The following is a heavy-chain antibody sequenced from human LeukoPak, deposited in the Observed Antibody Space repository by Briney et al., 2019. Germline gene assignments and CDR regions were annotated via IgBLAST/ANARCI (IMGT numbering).Heavy chain of an antibody. D-gene: IGHD3-22*01. CDR3: AREGYYDSSGS. CDR2: IYYSGST. CDR1: GGSISSYY. V-gene: IGHV4-59*12. J-gene: IGHJ5*02. Sequence: SETLSLTCTASGGSISSYYWSWIRQPPGKGLEWIGYIYYSGSTYYNPSLKSRVTISVDTSKNQFSLKLSSVTAADTAVYYCAREGYYDSSGSWGQGTLVTVSS.